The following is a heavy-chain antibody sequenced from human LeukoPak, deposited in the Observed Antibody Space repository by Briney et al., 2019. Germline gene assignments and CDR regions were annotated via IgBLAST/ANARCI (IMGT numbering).Heavy chain of an antibody. CDR3: AKNTGVYNSESYFPGY. J-gene: IGHJ4*02. D-gene: IGHD3-10*01. CDR2: ISGSGGGT. CDR1: GLTFSSYA. V-gene: IGHV3-23*01. Sequence: GGSLRLSCAASGLTFSSYAMSWVRQAPGKGLEWVSAISGSGGGTYYADSVKGRFTISRDNSKNTLYLQMNSLRAEDTAVYYCAKNTGVYNSESYFPGYWGQGTLVTVSS.